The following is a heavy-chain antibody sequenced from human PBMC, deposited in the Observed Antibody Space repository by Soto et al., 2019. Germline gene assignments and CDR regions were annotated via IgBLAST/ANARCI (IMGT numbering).Heavy chain of an antibody. CDR1: GGSISSGDYS. CDR3: AGSGYYPTYFDY. V-gene: IGHV4-30-2*01. J-gene: IGHJ4*02. CDR2: IYHSGST. D-gene: IGHD3-22*01. Sequence: QLQLQESGSGLVKPSQTLSLTCAVSGGSISSGDYSWSWIRQPPGKGLEWIGYIYHSGSTYYNPSLKSRVTITVTRPKNQFSLKLSSVTAADTAVYYCAGSGYYPTYFDYWGQGTLVTVSS.